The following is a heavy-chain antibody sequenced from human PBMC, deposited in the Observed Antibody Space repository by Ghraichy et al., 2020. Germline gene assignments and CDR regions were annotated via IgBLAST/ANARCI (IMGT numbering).Heavy chain of an antibody. CDR2: ISAYNGNT. V-gene: IGHV1-18*04. Sequence: ASVKVSCKASGYTFTSYGISWVRQAPGQGLEWMGWISAYNGNTNYAQKLQGRVTMTTDTSTSTAYMELRSLRSDDTAVYYCAREGHYDFWSGYSDYWGQGTLVTVSS. CDR3: AREGHYDFWSGYSDY. J-gene: IGHJ4*02. D-gene: IGHD3-3*01. CDR1: GYTFTSYG.